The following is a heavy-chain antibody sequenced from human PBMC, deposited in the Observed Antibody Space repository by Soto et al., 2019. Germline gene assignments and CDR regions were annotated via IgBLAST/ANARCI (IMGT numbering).Heavy chain of an antibody. CDR1: GGSITSSGYY. Sequence: QVQLQESGPGLVKPSQTLSLTCTVSGGSITSSGYYWSWIRQHPGEGLEWIGFTSNSGSTSYNPSLKIRVTIAVDTSSNQLSLNLKSVTAADTAVYYCARGGGSTKVDYWGQGTLVTVSP. CDR3: ARGGGSTKVDY. V-gene: IGHV4-31*03. CDR2: TSNSGST. J-gene: IGHJ4*02. D-gene: IGHD2-2*01.